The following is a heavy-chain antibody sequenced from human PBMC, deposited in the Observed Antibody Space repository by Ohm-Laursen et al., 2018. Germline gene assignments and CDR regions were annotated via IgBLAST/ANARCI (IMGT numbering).Heavy chain of an antibody. CDR3: SRADTRYCSSSSCRNPFDQ. J-gene: IGHJ4*02. V-gene: IGHV3-9*01. D-gene: IGHD2-2*01. CDR2: ISWNSGTI. CDR1: GFTFDDFA. Sequence: SLRLSCAASGFTFDDFAMHWVRQAPGKGLEWVSGISWNSGTIDYADSVKGRFTISRDNAKNSLYLQMNSLGVEDTALYYCSRADTRYCSSSSCRNPFDQWGQGTLVTVSS.